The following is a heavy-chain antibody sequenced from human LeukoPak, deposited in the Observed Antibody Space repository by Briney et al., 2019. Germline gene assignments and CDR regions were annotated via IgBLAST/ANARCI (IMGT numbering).Heavy chain of an antibody. V-gene: IGHV1-2*06. J-gene: IGHJ6*02. D-gene: IGHD2-2*01. CDR3: ARVGHCSSTSCLALRTIDYYYGMDV. CDR2: INPNSGGT. CDR1: GYTFTTYG. Sequence: ASVKVSCKASGYTFTTYGISWVRQAPGQGLEWMGRINPNSGGTNYAQKFQGRVTMTRDTSISTAYMELSRLRSDDTAVYYCARVGHCSSTSCLALRTIDYYYGMDVWGQGTTVTVSS.